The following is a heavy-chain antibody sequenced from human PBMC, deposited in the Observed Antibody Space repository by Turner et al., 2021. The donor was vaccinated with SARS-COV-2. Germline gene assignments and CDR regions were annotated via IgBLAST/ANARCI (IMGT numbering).Heavy chain of an antibody. D-gene: IGHD6-13*01. CDR1: GFTFSSYG. J-gene: IGHJ4*02. CDR2: ISYDGSNK. CDR3: AKDMEQLVPLFDY. Sequence: QVQLVESGGGVVQPGRSLRLSWAASGFTFSSYGMHWVRQAPGKGLEWVAVISYDGSNKYYADSVKGRFTISRDNSKNTLYLQMNSLRAEDTAVYYCAKDMEQLVPLFDYWGQGTLVTVSS. V-gene: IGHV3-30*18.